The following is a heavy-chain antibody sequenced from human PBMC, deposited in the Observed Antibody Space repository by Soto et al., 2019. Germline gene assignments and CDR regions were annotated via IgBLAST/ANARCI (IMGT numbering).Heavy chain of an antibody. CDR1: GFTFSSYG. J-gene: IGHJ4*02. CDR2: ISYDGSNK. Sequence: QVQLVESGGGVVQPGRSLRLSCAASGFTFSSYGMHWVRQAPGKGLEWVAVISYDGSNKYYADSVKGRFTISRDNSKNTLYLQMNSLRAEDMAVYYCAKDGSVVVINYFDYWGQGTLVTVSS. V-gene: IGHV3-30*18. CDR3: AKDGSVVVINYFDY. D-gene: IGHD3-22*01.